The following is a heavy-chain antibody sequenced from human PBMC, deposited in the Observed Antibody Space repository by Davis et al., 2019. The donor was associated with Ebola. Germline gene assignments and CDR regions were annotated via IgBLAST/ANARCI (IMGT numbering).Heavy chain of an antibody. J-gene: IGHJ4*02. CDR1: GGSISSYY. V-gene: IGHV4-59*01. D-gene: IGHD3-3*01. CDR3: ARERIEIFGVVITHSGFDY. CDR2: IYYSGST. Sequence: SETLSLTCTVSGGSISSYYWSWIRQPPGKGLEWIGYIYYSGSTNYNPSLKSRVTISVDTSKNQFSLKLSSVTAADTAVYYCARERIEIFGVVITHSGFDYWGQGTLVTVSS.